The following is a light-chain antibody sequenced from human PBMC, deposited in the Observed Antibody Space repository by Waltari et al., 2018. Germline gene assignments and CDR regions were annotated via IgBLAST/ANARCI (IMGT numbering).Light chain of an antibody. V-gene: IGKV3-15*01. CDR3: QQYNDWPLT. J-gene: IGKJ4*01. CDR1: HSVRST. Sequence: EVVMTQSPATLSVSVGERATLSCRASHSVRSTLAWYQQKPGQAPRLLIYGASTRASGIPARFSGSGSGTEFTLTLSSLQSEDFAVYFCQQYNDWPLTFGGGTKVEIK. CDR2: GAS.